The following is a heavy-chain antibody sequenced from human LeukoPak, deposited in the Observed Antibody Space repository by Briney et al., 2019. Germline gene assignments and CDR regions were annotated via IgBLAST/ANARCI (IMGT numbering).Heavy chain of an antibody. CDR1: GYTFTGYY. CDR3: ARAVPTVTDFDY. J-gene: IGHJ4*02. D-gene: IGHD4-17*01. Sequence: ASVKVSCKASGYTFTGYYMHWVRQAPGQALEWMGWINPNSGGTNYAQKFQGRVTMTRDTSISTAYMELSRLRSDDTAVYYCARAVPTVTDFDYWGQGTLVTVSS. CDR2: INPNSGGT. V-gene: IGHV1-2*02.